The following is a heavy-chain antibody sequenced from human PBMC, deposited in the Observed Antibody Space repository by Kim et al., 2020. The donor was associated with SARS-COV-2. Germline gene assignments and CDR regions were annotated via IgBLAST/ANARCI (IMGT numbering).Heavy chain of an antibody. D-gene: IGHD3-3*01. V-gene: IGHV4-59*12. Sequence: SETLSLTCTVSGGSISSYYCSWIRQPPGKGLEWIGYIYYSGSTNYNPSLKSRVSISLDTSKNQFSLKLSSVTAADTAVYYCARETYYDFWSGYRLTSLHDAFDIWGQGTMVTVSS. CDR1: GGSISSYY. CDR2: IYYSGST. J-gene: IGHJ3*02. CDR3: ARETYYDFWSGYRLTSLHDAFDI.